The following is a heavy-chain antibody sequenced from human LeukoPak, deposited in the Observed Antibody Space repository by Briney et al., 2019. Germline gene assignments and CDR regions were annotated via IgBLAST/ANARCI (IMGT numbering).Heavy chain of an antibody. V-gene: IGHV4-59*08. CDR1: GGSISSYF. CDR2: IYYSGST. D-gene: IGHD3-22*01. J-gene: IGHJ4*02. Sequence: SETLSLTCTVSGGSISSYFWSWIRQPPGKGLEWIGYIYYSGSTNCNPSLKSRVTISVDTSKNQFSQKLSSVTAADTAVYYCATYDSSGYKFDYWGQGTLVTVSS. CDR3: ATYDSSGYKFDY.